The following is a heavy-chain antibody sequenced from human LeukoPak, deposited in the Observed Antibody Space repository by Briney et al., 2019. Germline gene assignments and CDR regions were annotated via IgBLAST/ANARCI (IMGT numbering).Heavy chain of an antibody. CDR2: IYTSGST. J-gene: IGHJ4*02. V-gene: IGHV4-61*02. D-gene: IGHD1-14*01. Sequence: PSETLSLTCTVSGGSISSGSYYWSWIRQPAGKGLEWIGRIYTSGSTNYNPSLKSRVTMSVDTSKNQFSLRLSSVTAADTAVYYCARVMEQQPDRSFDCWGQGTLVTVSS. CDR1: GGSISSGSYY. CDR3: ARVMEQQPDRSFDC.